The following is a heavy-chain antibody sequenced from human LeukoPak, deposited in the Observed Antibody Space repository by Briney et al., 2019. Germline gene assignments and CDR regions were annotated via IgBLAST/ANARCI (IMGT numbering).Heavy chain of an antibody. CDR1: GFAFSNFA. CDR3: AREKFDS. J-gene: IGHJ5*01. V-gene: IGHV3-30*14. CDR2: VSYEGTIK. Sequence: GGSLRLSCAASGFAFSNFAMHWVRQAPGKGLEWVAVVSYEGTIKYYADSAKGRFIISRDNSGNIISLQMNNLTTDDTATYYCAREKFDSWGQGALVTVSS.